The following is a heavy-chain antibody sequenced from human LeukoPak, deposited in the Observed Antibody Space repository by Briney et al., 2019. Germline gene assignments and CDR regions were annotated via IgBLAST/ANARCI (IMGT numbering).Heavy chain of an antibody. CDR2: IRYDGSDK. Sequence: GGSLRLSCAASGFTFSSYGMHWVRQAPGKGLEWVAFIRYDGSDKYYADSVKGRFTISRDNSKNTLYLQMNSLRAEDTAVYYCAKDGYVWGSYRFFDYWGQGTLVTVSS. CDR1: GFTFSSYG. J-gene: IGHJ4*02. CDR3: AKDGYVWGSYRFFDY. V-gene: IGHV3-30*02. D-gene: IGHD3-16*02.